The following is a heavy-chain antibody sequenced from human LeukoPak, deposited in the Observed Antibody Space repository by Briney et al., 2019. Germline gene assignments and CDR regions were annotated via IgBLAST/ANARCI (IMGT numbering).Heavy chain of an antibody. D-gene: IGHD6-13*01. J-gene: IGHJ4*02. CDR3: AKSTAAAGTESY. V-gene: IGHV3-23*01. CDR1: GFTFSSYA. Sequence: RGSLRLSCAASGFTFSSYAMSWVRQAPGKGLEWVSAISGSGGSTYYADSVKGRFTISRDNSKNTLCLQMNSLRAEDTAVYYCAKSTAAAGTESYWGQGTLVTVSS. CDR2: ISGSGGST.